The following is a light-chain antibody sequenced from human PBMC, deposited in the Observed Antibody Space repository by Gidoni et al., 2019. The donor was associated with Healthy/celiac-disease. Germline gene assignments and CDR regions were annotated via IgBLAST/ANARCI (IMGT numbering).Light chain of an antibody. CDR1: QSISNW. CDR3: QQYNTYSRT. J-gene: IGKJ1*01. V-gene: IGKV1-5*03. CDR2: KAS. Sequence: DIQMTQSPSTLSASVGDRVTITCRASQSISNWLAWYQQKPGKAPKLLIYKASNLESGVPSRFSGSGSGIEFTLTISSLQPDDFATYYCQQYNTYSRTFGQGTKVEI.